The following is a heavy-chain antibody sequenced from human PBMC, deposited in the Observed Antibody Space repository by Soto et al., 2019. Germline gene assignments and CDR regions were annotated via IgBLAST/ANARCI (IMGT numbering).Heavy chain of an antibody. V-gene: IGHV4-39*07. CDR2: IYYSGST. Sequence: PSETLSLTCTVSGGSISSSNYYWGWIRQPPGKGLEWIGSIYYSGSTYYNPSLKSRVTISVDTSKNQFSLKLSSVTAADTAVYYCARGLMAAAGTFWGQGTLVTVS. CDR1: GGSISSSNYY. D-gene: IGHD6-13*01. CDR3: ARGLMAAAGTF. J-gene: IGHJ4*02.